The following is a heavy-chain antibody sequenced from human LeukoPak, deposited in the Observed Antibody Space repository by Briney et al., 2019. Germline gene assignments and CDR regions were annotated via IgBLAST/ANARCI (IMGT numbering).Heavy chain of an antibody. Sequence: SETLSLTCAVYGGSFSGYYWSWIRQPPGNGLEWIGEINHSGSTNYNPSLKSRVTISVDTSKNQFSLKLSSVTAADTAVYYCARGLGVPGIAVAGTADFDYWGQGTLVTVSS. V-gene: IGHV4-34*01. CDR3: ARGLGVPGIAVAGTADFDY. D-gene: IGHD6-19*01. J-gene: IGHJ4*02. CDR2: INHSGST. CDR1: GGSFSGYY.